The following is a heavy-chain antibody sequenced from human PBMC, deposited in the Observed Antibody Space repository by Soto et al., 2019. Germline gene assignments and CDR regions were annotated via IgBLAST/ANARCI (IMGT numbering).Heavy chain of an antibody. V-gene: IGHV4-34*01. Sequence: PSETLSLTCAVYGGSFSCYYWSWIRQPPGKGLEWIGEINHSGSTNYNPSLKSRVTISVDTSKNQFSLKLSSVTAADTAVYYCARVVIAAAGDLFDYWGQGTLVTVSS. CDR3: ARVVIAAAGDLFDY. CDR2: INHSGST. CDR1: GGSFSCYY. J-gene: IGHJ4*02. D-gene: IGHD6-13*01.